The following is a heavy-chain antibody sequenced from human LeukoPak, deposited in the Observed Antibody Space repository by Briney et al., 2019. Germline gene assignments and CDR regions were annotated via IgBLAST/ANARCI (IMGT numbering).Heavy chain of an antibody. CDR1: GFTFSSYG. J-gene: IGHJ4*02. CDR3: AKDTPQDYYDSSGSFDY. CDR2: IRYDGSNK. D-gene: IGHD3-22*01. V-gene: IGHV3-30*02. Sequence: GGSLRLSCAASGFTFSSYGMHWVRQAPGKRLEWVAFIRYDGSNKYYADSVKGRFTISRDNSKNTLYLQMNSLRAEDTAVYYCAKDTPQDYYDSSGSFDYWGQGTLVTVSS.